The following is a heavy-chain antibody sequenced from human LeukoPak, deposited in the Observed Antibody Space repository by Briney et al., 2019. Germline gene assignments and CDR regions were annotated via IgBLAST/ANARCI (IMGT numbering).Heavy chain of an antibody. CDR3: ARGYCSSTSCYPANDAFDI. D-gene: IGHD2-2*01. CDR1: GGSISSYY. CDR2: IYYSGST. V-gene: IGHV4-59*06. Sequence: SETLSLTCTVSGGSISSYYWSWIRQPAGKGLEWIGYIYYSGSTYYNPSLKSRVTISVDTSKNQFSLKLSSVTAADTAVYYCARGYCSSTSCYPANDAFDIWGQGTMVTVSS. J-gene: IGHJ3*02.